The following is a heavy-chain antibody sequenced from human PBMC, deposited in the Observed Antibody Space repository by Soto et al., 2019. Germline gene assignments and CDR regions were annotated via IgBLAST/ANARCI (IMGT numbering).Heavy chain of an antibody. CDR2: IWYDGSNK. J-gene: IGHJ4*02. CDR3: ARDGATVTPEFYFDY. CDR1: GFTFSSYG. V-gene: IGHV3-33*01. Sequence: ESGGGVVQPGRSLRLSCAASGFTFSSYGMHWVRQAPGKGLEWVAVIWYDGSNKYYADSVKGRFTISRDNSKNTLYLQMNSLRAEDTAVYYCARDGATVTPEFYFDYWGQGTLVTVSS. D-gene: IGHD4-17*01.